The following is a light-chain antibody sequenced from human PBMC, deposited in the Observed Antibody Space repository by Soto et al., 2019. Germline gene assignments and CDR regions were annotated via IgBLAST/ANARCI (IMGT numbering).Light chain of an antibody. V-gene: IGKV3-20*01. CDR2: GAS. Sequence: DIVLTQSPGTLSLSPGERATLSCRASQTVRDGYLAWYQQKPGEAPRLFIYGASARATGIPDRFSGRGSGTDFTLTISGLEPEDFAVYYCQQYGVSMFTFGQGAKLEIK. J-gene: IGKJ2*01. CDR3: QQYGVSMFT. CDR1: QTVRDGY.